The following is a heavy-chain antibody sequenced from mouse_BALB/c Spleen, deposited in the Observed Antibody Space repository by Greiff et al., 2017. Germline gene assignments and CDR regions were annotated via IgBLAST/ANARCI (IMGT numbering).Heavy chain of an antibody. CDR2: ILPGSGST. V-gene: IGHV1-9*01. CDR1: GYTFSSYW. CDR3: ARSRAMDY. Sequence: VKLVESGADLMKPGASVKISCKATGYTFSSYWIEWVKQRPGHGLEWIGEILPGSGSTNYNEKFKGKATFTADTSSNTAYMQLSSLTSEDSAVYYCARSRAMDYWGQGTSVTVSS. J-gene: IGHJ4*01.